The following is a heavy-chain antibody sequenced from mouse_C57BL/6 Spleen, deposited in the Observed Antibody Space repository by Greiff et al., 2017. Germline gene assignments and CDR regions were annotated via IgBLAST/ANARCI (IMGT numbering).Heavy chain of an antibody. CDR1: GYTFTDYN. D-gene: IGHD1-1*01. V-gene: IGHV1-18*01. J-gene: IGHJ4*01. Sequence: VQLQQSGPELVKPGASVKIPCKASGYTFTDYNMDWVKQSHGKSLEWIGDINPNNGGTSYNQKFKGKATLTVDKSSSTAYMELRSLTSEDTAVYYCARGSSYARDYWGQGTSVTVSS. CDR3: ARGSSYARDY. CDR2: INPNNGGT.